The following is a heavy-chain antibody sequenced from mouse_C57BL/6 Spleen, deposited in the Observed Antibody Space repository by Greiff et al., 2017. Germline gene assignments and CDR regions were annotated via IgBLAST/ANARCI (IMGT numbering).Heavy chain of an antibody. CDR2: IRSKSNNYAT. Sequence: DVKLVESGGGLVQPKGSLKLSCAASGFSFNTYAMNWVRQAPGKGLEWVARIRSKSNNYATYYADSVKDRFTISRDDSESMLYLQMNNLKTEDTAMYYCVRDYYYAMDYWGQGTSVTVSS. D-gene: IGHD2-4*01. CDR1: GFSFNTYA. CDR3: VRDYYYAMDY. V-gene: IGHV10-1*01. J-gene: IGHJ4*01.